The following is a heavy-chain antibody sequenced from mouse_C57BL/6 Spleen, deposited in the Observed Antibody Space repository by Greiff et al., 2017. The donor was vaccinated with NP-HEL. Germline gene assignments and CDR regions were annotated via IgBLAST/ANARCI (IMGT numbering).Heavy chain of an antibody. CDR2: RYAGEGDT. CDR3: ARRGGLDGYPDY. V-gene: IGHV1-80*01. Sequence: VQLQQSGAELVKPGAAGKRAGKEAGEGGRSDWRKGGKERAGKGREGRGKRYAGEGDTNYNGKFKGKATLTADKSSSTAYMQLSSLTSEDSAVYFCARRGGLDGYPDYWGQGTTLTVSS. CDR1: GEGGRSDW. D-gene: IGHD2-3*01. J-gene: IGHJ2*01.